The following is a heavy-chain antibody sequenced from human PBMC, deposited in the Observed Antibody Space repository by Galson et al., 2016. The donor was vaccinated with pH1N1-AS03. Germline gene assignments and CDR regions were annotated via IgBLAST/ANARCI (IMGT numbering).Heavy chain of an antibody. V-gene: IGHV3-33*01. D-gene: IGHD3-3*01. CDR1: GFTLRTYD. CDR3: VRGSGYYFDS. J-gene: IGHJ4*02. Sequence: LSCAASGFTLRTYDMHWVRQAPGKGLEWVGINRYYGSSEYYGDSMKGRISISRDNSQNTISLQMNSLRVEDTAVYYCVRGSGYYFDSWGQGTLVIVSS. CDR2: NRYYGSSE.